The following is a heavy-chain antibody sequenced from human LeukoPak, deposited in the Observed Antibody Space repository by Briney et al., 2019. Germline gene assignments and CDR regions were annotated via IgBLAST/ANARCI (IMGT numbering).Heavy chain of an antibody. CDR1: GFTFSSYS. CDR2: ISSSSSYI. V-gene: IGHV3-21*04. D-gene: IGHD6-19*01. CDR3: ARDLRAVADDY. Sequence: KPGGSLRLSCAASGFTFSSYSMNWVRQAPGKGLEWVSSISSSSSYIYYADSVKGRFTISRDDAKNSLYLQMNSLRAEDTAVYYCARDLRAVADDYWGQGTLVTVSS. J-gene: IGHJ4*02.